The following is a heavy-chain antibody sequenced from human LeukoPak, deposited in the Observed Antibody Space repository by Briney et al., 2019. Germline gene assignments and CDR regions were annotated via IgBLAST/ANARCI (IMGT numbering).Heavy chain of an antibody. Sequence: GGSLRLSCAASGFLLSDYEMNWVRQAPGKGLEWVSYITSSGDIMYYADSVKGRFTISRDNAKSSLYLQMNSLRAEDTAVYYCARDLYGDYAFDYWGQGTLVTVSS. CDR3: ARDLYGDYAFDY. CDR1: GFLLSDYE. V-gene: IGHV3-48*03. D-gene: IGHD4-17*01. J-gene: IGHJ4*02. CDR2: ITSSGDIM.